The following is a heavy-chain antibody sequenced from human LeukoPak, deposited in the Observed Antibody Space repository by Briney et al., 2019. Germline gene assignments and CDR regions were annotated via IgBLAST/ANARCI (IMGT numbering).Heavy chain of an antibody. CDR3: ARLSAYYYGSYFYYYMDV. CDR1: RFTFSSYS. D-gene: IGHD3-10*01. CDR2: ISSSGSYI. J-gene: IGHJ6*03. V-gene: IGHV3-21*01. Sequence: GGSLRLSCAASRFTFSSYSMNWVRQAPGKGLEWVSSISSSGSYIYYADSVKGRFTISRDNAKKSVYLHMSSLRAEDTALYYCARLSAYYYGSYFYYYMDVWGKGTTVTVSS.